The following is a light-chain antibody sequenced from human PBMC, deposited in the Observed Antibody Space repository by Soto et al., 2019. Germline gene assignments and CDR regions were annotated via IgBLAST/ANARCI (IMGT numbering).Light chain of an antibody. V-gene: IGKV3-15*01. CDR1: QSVSSN. J-gene: IGKJ2*01. Sequence: VMTQSPATLSVSPGERATLSCRASQSVSSNLAWYQQKPGQAPRLLIYGASTRATGIPARFSGSGSGTELTLTISSLQSEDFAVYYCQQYNNWPPYTFGQGTKVEIK. CDR3: QQYNNWPPYT. CDR2: GAS.